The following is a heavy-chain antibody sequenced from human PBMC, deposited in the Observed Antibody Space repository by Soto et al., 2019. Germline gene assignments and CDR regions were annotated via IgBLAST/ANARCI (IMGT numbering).Heavy chain of an antibody. CDR2: IYPGDSDT. V-gene: IGHV5-51*01. Sequence: PGGSLKISCKVSGYSFTSYRIGGVRQMPGKGLEWMGIIYPGDSDTRYSPSFQGQVTISADKSISTAYLQWSSLKASDTAMYYCARAVPAAISPSDAFDIWGQGTMVTVSS. CDR1: GYSFTSYR. D-gene: IGHD2-2*01. CDR3: ARAVPAAISPSDAFDI. J-gene: IGHJ3*02.